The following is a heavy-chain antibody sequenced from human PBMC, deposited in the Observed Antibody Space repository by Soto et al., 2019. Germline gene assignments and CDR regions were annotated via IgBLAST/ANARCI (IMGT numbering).Heavy chain of an antibody. CDR3: ARGGCSSTSCLDV. CDR2: INSVGTT. D-gene: IGHD2-2*01. J-gene: IGHJ6*04. Sequence: EVQLVESGGGLVQPGGSLRLSCAASGFTFSPYYMHWVRQVPGQGLVWVSYINSVGTTSYADSVRGRFTVSRDKAKNTLYLEMNSLTGEDTALYYCARGGCSSTSCLDVWGEGTTVTVSS. CDR1: GFTFSPYY. V-gene: IGHV3-74*01.